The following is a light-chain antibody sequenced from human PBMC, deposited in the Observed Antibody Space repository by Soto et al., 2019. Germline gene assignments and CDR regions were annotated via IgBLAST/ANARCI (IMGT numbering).Light chain of an antibody. CDR2: GAS. J-gene: IGKJ1*01. V-gene: IGKV3D-15*01. CDR1: QSVSSN. Sequence: EIVMTQSPATLSVSPGERATLSCRASQSVSSNLAWYQQKPGQAPRLLIYGASTRATGIPARFSGSGSGTDFTLTISSLEPEDFAVYYCQMRTNWSWTFGQGTKVDIK. CDR3: QMRTNWSWT.